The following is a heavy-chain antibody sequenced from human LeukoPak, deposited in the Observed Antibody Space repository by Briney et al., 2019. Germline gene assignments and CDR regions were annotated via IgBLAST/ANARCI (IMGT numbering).Heavy chain of an antibody. V-gene: IGHV4-59*08. D-gene: IGHD1-1*01. Sequence: SETLSLTCTVSGGSISSYYWSWIRQPPGRGLEWIGYIYYSGSTNYNPSLKSRVTISVDTSKNQFSLKLSSVTAADTAVYYCAKGAVESLDYYFYMEVWGKGTTVTVSS. J-gene: IGHJ6*03. CDR1: GGSISSYY. CDR3: AKGAVESLDYYFYMEV. CDR2: IYYSGST.